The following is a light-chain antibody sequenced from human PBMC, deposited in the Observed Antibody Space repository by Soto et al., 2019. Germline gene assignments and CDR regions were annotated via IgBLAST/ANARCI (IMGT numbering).Light chain of an antibody. CDR1: QSINSD. J-gene: IGKJ4*02. V-gene: IGKV3D-15*01. Sequence: EIVMTPSPATLSVSQAATTRLSCRASQSINSDVAWYQQKVGQTPRLLIHGASTRATGVAARFSGSGSGTEFTLTISGLQSEDFATYYCQQYNNCPPLTFGRGTKVDIK. CDR2: GAS. CDR3: QQYNNCPPLT.